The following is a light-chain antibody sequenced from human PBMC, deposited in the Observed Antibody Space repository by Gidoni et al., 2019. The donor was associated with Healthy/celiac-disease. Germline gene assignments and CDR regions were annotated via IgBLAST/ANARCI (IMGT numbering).Light chain of an antibody. CDR3: QQYNSYSPEYT. CDR2: KAS. J-gene: IGKJ2*01. Sequence: DIQMTKSPSTLSASVGDRVTITCRASQSISSWLALYQQKPGKAPKLLIYKASSLESGVPSRFSGSGSGTEFTLTISSMQPDDFATDYCQQYNSYSPEYTFGQXTKLEIK. V-gene: IGKV1-5*03. CDR1: QSISSW.